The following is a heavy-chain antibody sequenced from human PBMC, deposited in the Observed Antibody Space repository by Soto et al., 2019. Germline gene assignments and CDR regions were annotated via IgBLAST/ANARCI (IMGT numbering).Heavy chain of an antibody. CDR3: AKGRSDDWDDGYSYDR. Sequence: EVFLWESGGGLLQRGGSLRLSCAASGFSFSSFSMCWVRQAPGKGLEWVSVISGHGGSTYYADSVTGRFTISRDNSTIILYQQINSLGAEDPAMYVCAKGRSDDWDDGYSYDRWGQGTGVTVPS. CDR2: ISGHGGST. D-gene: IGHD2-21*02. V-gene: IGHV3-23*01. J-gene: IGHJ5*02. CDR1: GFSFSSFS.